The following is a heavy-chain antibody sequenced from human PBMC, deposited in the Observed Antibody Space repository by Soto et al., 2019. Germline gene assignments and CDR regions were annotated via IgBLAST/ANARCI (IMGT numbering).Heavy chain of an antibody. D-gene: IGHD6-6*01. J-gene: IGHJ4*02. CDR3: ARVPGIEAPFDY. CDR2: IWNDGSNK. Sequence: GGSLRLSRAASGFTFSSYGMHWVRQAPGKGLEWVAVIWNDGSNKYYADSVKGRFTISRDNSKNTLYLQMNSLRAEDTAVDYCARVPGIEAPFDYWGQGTLVTVSS. V-gene: IGHV3-33*08. CDR1: GFTFSSYG.